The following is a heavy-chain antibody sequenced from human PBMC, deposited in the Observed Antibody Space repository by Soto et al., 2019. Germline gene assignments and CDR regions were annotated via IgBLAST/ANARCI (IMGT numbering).Heavy chain of an antibody. CDR1: GGSVSSGSYY. V-gene: IGHV4-61*01. CDR3: PRRLVVKNFDY. J-gene: IGHJ4*02. Sequence: SETLSLTCTVSGGSVSSGSYYWSWIRQPPGKGLEWIGYIYYSGSTNYNPSLKSRVNISVDTSKNQFSLKLSSVTAADTAVYYCPRRLVVKNFDYWGQGNLVTVSS. CDR2: IYYSGST.